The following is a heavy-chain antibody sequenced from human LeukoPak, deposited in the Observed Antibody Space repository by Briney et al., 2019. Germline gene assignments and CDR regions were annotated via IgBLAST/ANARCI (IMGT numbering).Heavy chain of an antibody. CDR3: ARRWNYGRNYYIDV. D-gene: IGHD1-7*01. CDR2: INDSGRT. Sequence: SETLSLTCAVYGGSFSNHYWSWIRQTPGKGKEWIGEINDSGRTNYNPSLMSRVTVSVDTSKNQFSLRLTSVTATDTAVYYCARRWNYGRNYYIDVWGKGAAVSVSS. J-gene: IGHJ6*03. CDR1: GGSFSNHY. V-gene: IGHV4-34*01.